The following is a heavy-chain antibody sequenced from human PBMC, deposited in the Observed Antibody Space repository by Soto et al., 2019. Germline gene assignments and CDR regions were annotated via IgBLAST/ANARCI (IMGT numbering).Heavy chain of an antibody. V-gene: IGHV3-23*01. J-gene: IGHJ4*02. CDR1: GFTFSSYA. Sequence: EVQLLESGGGLVQPGGSLRLSCTASGFTFSSYAMSWVRKAPGRGLEWVSAIGGSGGNTYYADSVKGRFTISRDNSKNTLYLQMNSLRAEDTAVYYCAKSITARPFDYWGQGALVTVSS. CDR2: IGGSGGNT. CDR3: AKSITARPFDY. D-gene: IGHD6-6*01.